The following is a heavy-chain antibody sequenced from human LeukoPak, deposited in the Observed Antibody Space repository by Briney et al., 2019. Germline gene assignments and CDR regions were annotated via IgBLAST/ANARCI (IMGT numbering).Heavy chain of an antibody. CDR2: IYYSGST. CDR1: GGSISSGDYY. D-gene: IGHD3-22*01. V-gene: IGHV4-30-4*01. Sequence: PSETLSLTCTVSGGSISSGDYYWSWIRQPPGKGLEWIGYIYYSGSTYYNPSLKSRVTISVDTSKNQFSLKLSSVTAADTAVYYRARAEYYYDSSGTLRPYYFDYWGQGTLVTVSS. J-gene: IGHJ4*02. CDR3: ARAEYYYDSSGTLRPYYFDY.